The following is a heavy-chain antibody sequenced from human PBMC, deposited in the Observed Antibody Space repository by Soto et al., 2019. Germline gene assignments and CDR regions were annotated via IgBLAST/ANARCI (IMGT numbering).Heavy chain of an antibody. V-gene: IGHV5-51*07. CDR1: GYSFTIYW. J-gene: IGHJ5*02. CDR2: IYPGDSDT. Sequence: GESLKISCNGSGYSFTIYWIGWVHQMPGKGLEWMGIIYPGDSDTRYSPSFQGQVTISADKSISTAYMELSRLRSDDTAVYYCARDSVGFDPWGQGTLVTVSS. CDR3: ARDSVGFDP.